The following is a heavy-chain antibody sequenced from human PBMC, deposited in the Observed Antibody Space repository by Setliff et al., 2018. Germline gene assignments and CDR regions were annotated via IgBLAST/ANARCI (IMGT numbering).Heavy chain of an antibody. Sequence: PSETLSLTCAVYGGSFSGYYWSWIRQPPGKGLEWIGEINHTGSTNYSPSLKSRVTISVDTSKNQISMSLSSMTAADTAIYYCARGLNTESWTPLYWSPGTRVTVSS. CDR3: ARGLNTESWTPLY. J-gene: IGHJ4*02. D-gene: IGHD2-15*01. CDR2: INHTGST. V-gene: IGHV4-34*01. CDR1: GGSFSGYY.